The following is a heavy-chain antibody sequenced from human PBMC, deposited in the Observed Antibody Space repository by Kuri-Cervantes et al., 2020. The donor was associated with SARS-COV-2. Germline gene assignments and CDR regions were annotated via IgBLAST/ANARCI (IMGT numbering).Heavy chain of an antibody. J-gene: IGHJ3*02. CDR1: GYSISSGYY. V-gene: IGHV4-38-2*01. Sequence: SQTLSLTCAVSGYSISSGYYWGWIRQPPGKGLEWIGSIYHSRSTYYNPSLKSRVTISVDTSKNQFSLKLSSVTAADTAVYYCARFGMYYDFWSGYRSPDAFDIWGQGTMVTVSS. D-gene: IGHD3-3*01. CDR2: IYHSRST. CDR3: ARFGMYYDFWSGYRSPDAFDI.